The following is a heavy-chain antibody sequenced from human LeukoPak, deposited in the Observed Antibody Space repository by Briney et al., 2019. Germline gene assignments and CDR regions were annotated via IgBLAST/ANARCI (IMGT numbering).Heavy chain of an antibody. D-gene: IGHD5-12*01. J-gene: IGHJ4*02. Sequence: PSETLSLTCTVSSGSLSRDYWSWIRQPPGKGLEWIGYVYYTGSTNYNPSLKSRVTISVDTSKNQFSLKLSSVTAADTAVYYCARHRWLQVFDYWGQGTLVTVSS. V-gene: IGHV4-59*08. CDR2: VYYTGST. CDR1: SGSLSRDY. CDR3: ARHRWLQVFDY.